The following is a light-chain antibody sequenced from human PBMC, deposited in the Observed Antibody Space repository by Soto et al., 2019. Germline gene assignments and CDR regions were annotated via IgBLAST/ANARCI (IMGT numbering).Light chain of an antibody. CDR1: QSVSGSD. J-gene: IGKJ1*01. V-gene: IGKV3-20*01. CDR3: HQYGISPPT. CDR2: GVS. Sequence: EIVLTQSPATLSLSPGERATLSCRASQSVSGSDLAWYQQKPGQAPRLLISGVSNRATGTPDRFSGSGSGTDFTLTISSLEPEDFAVFYCHQYGISPPTFGPGTTGDIK.